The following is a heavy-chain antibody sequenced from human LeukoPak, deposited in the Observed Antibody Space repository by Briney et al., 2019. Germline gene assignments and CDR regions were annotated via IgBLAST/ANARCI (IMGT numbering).Heavy chain of an antibody. V-gene: IGHV4-31*03. J-gene: IGHJ3*02. CDR1: GDSVSSGRYY. CDR2: IYNSRNT. Sequence: PSETLSLTCSVSGDSVSSGRYYWNWIRQHPGKGLEWIGYIYNSRNTYYNPSLRSRVTISVDTSKNQFSLKLSSVTAADTAVYFCATSEEVVPAAVVAFDIWGRGTMVAASS. CDR3: ATSEEVVPAAVVAFDI. D-gene: IGHD2-2*01.